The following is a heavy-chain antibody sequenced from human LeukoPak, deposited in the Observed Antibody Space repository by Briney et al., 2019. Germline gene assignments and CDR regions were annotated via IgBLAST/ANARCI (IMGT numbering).Heavy chain of an antibody. J-gene: IGHJ5*02. CDR1: GFTFSSYA. Sequence: PGGSLRLSCAASGFTFSSYAMSWVRQAPGKGLEWVSAISGSGGSTYYADSVKGRFTISRDNSKNTLYLQMNSLRAEDTAVYYCAKVIYYDSSGSPPPWFDPWGQGTLVTVPS. CDR3: AKVIYYDSSGSPPPWFDP. D-gene: IGHD3-22*01. CDR2: ISGSGGST. V-gene: IGHV3-23*01.